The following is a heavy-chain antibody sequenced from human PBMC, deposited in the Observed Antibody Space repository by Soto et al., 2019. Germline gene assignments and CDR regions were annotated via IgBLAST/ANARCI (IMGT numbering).Heavy chain of an antibody. V-gene: IGHV3-23*01. CDR1: GFTFSSYA. J-gene: IGHJ5*02. Sequence: EVPLLESGGGLVQPGGSLRLSCAASGFTFSSYAMSWVRQAPGKGLEWVSAISGSGGSTYYADSVKGRFTISRDNSKNTLYLQMNSLRAEDTAVYYCAKAVHIVVVTAIRAWGQGTLVTVSS. CDR2: ISGSGGST. CDR3: AKAVHIVVVTAIRA. D-gene: IGHD2-21*02.